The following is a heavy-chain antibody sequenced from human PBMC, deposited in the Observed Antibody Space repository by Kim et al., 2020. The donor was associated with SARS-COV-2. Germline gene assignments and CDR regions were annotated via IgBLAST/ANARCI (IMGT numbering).Heavy chain of an antibody. CDR1: GFTFRTYW. CDR2: IDAVSGKS. J-gene: IGHJ4*02. CDR3: TTYYGSRSFAY. D-gene: IGHD1-26*01. Sequence: GGSLRLSCAASGFTFRTYWMSWVRQAPGKGLEWVANIDAVSGKSFYVDSVKGRFTISRDNAKNSVSLQMDSRTAEATAVYFCTTYYGSRSFAYWGRGILVTVSS. V-gene: IGHV3-7*01.